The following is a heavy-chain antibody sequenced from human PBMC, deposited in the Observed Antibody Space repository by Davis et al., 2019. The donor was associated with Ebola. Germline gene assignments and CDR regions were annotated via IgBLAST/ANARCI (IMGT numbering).Heavy chain of an antibody. CDR2: ISAYNCNT. Sequence: SVTVSCLASGYTFTHHGISRVRQAPGQGLEWMGWISAYNCNTNYAQKLQGRVTMTTDTSTSTAYMELSRLRSDDTAVYYCARVSSSWYEGWFNPWGQGTLVTVSS. CDR1: GYTFTHHG. CDR3: ARVSSSWYEGWFNP. J-gene: IGHJ5*02. D-gene: IGHD6-13*01. V-gene: IGHV1-18*01.